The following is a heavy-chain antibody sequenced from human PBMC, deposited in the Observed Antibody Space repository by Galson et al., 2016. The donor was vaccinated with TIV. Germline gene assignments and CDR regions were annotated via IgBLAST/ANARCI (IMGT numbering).Heavy chain of an antibody. CDR1: GGSISSNGIF. D-gene: IGHD2-15*01. CDR2: IYHSGST. J-gene: IGHJ4*02. CDR3: ARDQDSGAYFDY. V-gene: IGHV4-31*03. Sequence: LSLTCTASGGSISSNGIFWSWIRQHPGKGLEWVGYIYHSGSTHYNPSLKSRVAMSVDTSKNQFSLTLTSVTAADTAVYYCARDQDSGAYFDYWGQGTLVTVSS.